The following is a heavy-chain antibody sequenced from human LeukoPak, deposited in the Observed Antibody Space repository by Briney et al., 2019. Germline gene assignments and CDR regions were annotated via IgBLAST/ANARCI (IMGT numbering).Heavy chain of an antibody. V-gene: IGHV1-69*13. Sequence: SVRVSCKASGGTFSSYAISWVRQAPGQGLEWMGGIIPIFGTANYAQKFQGRVTITADESTSTAYMELSSLRSEDTAVYYCARGAYGDYGGQEYFQHWGQGTLVTVSS. J-gene: IGHJ1*01. CDR2: IIPIFGTA. D-gene: IGHD4-17*01. CDR3: ARGAYGDYGGQEYFQH. CDR1: GGTFSSYA.